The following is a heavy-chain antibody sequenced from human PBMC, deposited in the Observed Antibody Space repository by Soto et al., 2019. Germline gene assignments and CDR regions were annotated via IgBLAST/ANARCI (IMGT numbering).Heavy chain of an antibody. CDR2: ISSTTNYI. Sequence: GGSLRLSCAASGFTFTRYSMNWVRQAPGKGLEWVSSISSTTNYIYYGDSMKGRFTISRDNAKNSLYLEMNSLRAEDTAVYYCARESEGLTSNFDYWGQGTLVTVSS. V-gene: IGHV3-21*06. CDR3: ARESEGLTSNFDY. CDR1: GFTFTRYS. J-gene: IGHJ4*02.